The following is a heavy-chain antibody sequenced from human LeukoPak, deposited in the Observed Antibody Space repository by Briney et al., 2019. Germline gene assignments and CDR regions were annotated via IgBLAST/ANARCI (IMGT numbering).Heavy chain of an antibody. CDR2: INHSGST. CDR1: GGSFSGYY. Sequence: SETLSLTCAVYGGSFSGYYWSWIRQPPGKGLEWIGEINHSGSTNYNPSLKSRVTISVDTSKNQFSLKLSSVTAADTAVYYCARAKPYYYDSSGYYYVGPLDYWGQGTLVTVSS. J-gene: IGHJ4*02. CDR3: ARAKPYYYDSSGYYYVGPLDY. V-gene: IGHV4-34*01. D-gene: IGHD3-22*01.